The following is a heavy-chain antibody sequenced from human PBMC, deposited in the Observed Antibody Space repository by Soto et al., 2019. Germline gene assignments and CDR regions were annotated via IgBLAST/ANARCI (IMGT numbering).Heavy chain of an antibody. CDR1: GFTFSSYG. Sequence: QVQLVESGGGVVQPGRSLRLSCAASGFTFSSYGMHWVRQAPGKGLEWVAVISYDGSNKYYADSVKSRFTISRDNSKNTLYLQMNSLRAEDTAVYYCAKDAGDYGWYFDLWGRGTLVTVSS. D-gene: IGHD4-17*01. CDR3: AKDAGDYGWYFDL. V-gene: IGHV3-30*18. J-gene: IGHJ2*01. CDR2: ISYDGSNK.